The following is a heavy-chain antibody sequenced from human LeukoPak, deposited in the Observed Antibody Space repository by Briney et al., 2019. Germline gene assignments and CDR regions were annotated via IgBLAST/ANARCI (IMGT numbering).Heavy chain of an antibody. Sequence: EASVKVSCKASGYTFTSYGISWVRQASGRGLEWMGWKSAYNGNTNYAQKLQGRVTMTTDTSTSTAYVALRSLRSDDPAVYYCAGVGDYDFGRGYPDWFDHWGQGTLVTVSS. D-gene: IGHD3-3*01. CDR2: KSAYNGNT. V-gene: IGHV1-18*01. J-gene: IGHJ5*02. CDR3: AGVGDYDFGRGYPDWFDH. CDR1: GYTFTSYG.